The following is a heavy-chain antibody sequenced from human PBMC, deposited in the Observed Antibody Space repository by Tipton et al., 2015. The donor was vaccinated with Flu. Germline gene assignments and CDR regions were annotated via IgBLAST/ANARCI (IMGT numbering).Heavy chain of an antibody. Sequence: TLSLTCTVSNGTISSYYWSWIRQPAGKGLEWIGRIHSSGGTNYNPSLKSRVTMSVDTSKNQFSLKVNSVTAADTAVYYCASGACSSSNCPKGGFDNWGQGTLVVVSS. CDR2: IHSSGGT. CDR1: NGTISSYY. J-gene: IGHJ4*02. V-gene: IGHV4-4*07. D-gene: IGHD2-2*01. CDR3: ASGACSSSNCPKGGFDN.